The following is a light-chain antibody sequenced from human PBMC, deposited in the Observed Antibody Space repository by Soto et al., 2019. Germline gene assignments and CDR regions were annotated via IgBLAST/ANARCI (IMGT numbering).Light chain of an antibody. CDR2: GAS. CDR1: QTIISSY. CDR3: KQYGRSLCT. J-gene: IGKJ5*01. Sequence: EVVLTQSPGTLSLSPGETVTLSCRASQTIISSYLAWYQQKPGQAPRLLIYGASSRATGIPDRFSGSGYGTDFTRTISGLEPEDSAVYYCKQYGRSLCTFGQGTRREIK. V-gene: IGKV3-20*01.